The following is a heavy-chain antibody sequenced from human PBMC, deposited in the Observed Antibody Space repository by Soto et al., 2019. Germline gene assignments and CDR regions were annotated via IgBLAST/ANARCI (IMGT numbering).Heavy chain of an antibody. D-gene: IGHD6-19*01. CDR2: INPNSGGT. Sequence: QVQLVQSGAEVKKPGASVKVSCKASGYTFTGYYMHWVRQAPGQGLEWMGWINPNSGGTNYAQKFQGWVTMTRDPSISTAYMELSRLRSDDTAVYYCARDLESSGWGSFDYWGQGTLVTVSS. CDR1: GYTFTGYY. J-gene: IGHJ4*02. V-gene: IGHV1-2*04. CDR3: ARDLESSGWGSFDY.